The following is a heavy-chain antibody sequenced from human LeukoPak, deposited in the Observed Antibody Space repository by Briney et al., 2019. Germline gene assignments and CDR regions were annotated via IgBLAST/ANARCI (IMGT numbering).Heavy chain of an antibody. Sequence: GGSLRLSCAASGFTFSSYAMSWVRQTPGKGLEWVSAISGSGGSTYYADSVKGRYTISRDNSKNTLYLQMNSLRAEDTAVYYCAKRTPYRDSDDLDYWGQGTLVTVSS. V-gene: IGHV3-23*01. D-gene: IGHD5-24*01. J-gene: IGHJ4*02. CDR2: ISGSGGST. CDR1: GFTFSSYA. CDR3: AKRTPYRDSDDLDY.